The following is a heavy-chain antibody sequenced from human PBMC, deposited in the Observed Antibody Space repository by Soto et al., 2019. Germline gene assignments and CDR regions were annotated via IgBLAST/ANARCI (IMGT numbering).Heavy chain of an antibody. V-gene: IGHV4-31*03. CDR1: GGYIRSGVYS. CDR3: ARGYYYGSGRGGMDV. D-gene: IGHD3-10*01. CDR2: IYYSGST. Sequence: SETQSLTCTVSGGYIRSGVYSWSWIRQPPGKGLEWIGYIYYSGSTYYNPSLKSRVTISVDTSKNQFSLKLSSVTAADTAVYYCARGYYYGSGRGGMDVWGQGTTVTVS. J-gene: IGHJ6*02.